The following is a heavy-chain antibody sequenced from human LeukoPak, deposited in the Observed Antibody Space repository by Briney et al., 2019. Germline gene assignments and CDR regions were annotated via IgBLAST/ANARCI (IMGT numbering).Heavy chain of an antibody. Sequence: ASVKVSCKASGYTFTDYYMHWVRQAPGQGLEWMAWINPNSGGTNYAQKFQGRVTMTRDTSISTAYMELSRLRSDDTAVYYCATRNTARGFAFDIWGQGTVVTVSS. CDR1: GYTFTDYY. V-gene: IGHV1-2*02. J-gene: IGHJ3*02. CDR2: INPNSGGT. CDR3: ATRNTARGFAFDI. D-gene: IGHD5-18*01.